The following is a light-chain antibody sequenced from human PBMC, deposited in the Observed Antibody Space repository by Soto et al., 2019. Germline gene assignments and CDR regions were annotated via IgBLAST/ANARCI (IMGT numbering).Light chain of an antibody. V-gene: IGKV3-20*01. CDR2: GAS. CDR1: QSVMSRY. Sequence: EIVLTQSPGNLSLSPGEGATLSCMASQSVMSRYIAWYQQRPGQAPRLLIYGASNRATGSPDRISGSGSGTEFTLTISRLEPEDFAVYYCQQYGKLPVTFGGGTKVEIK. J-gene: IGKJ4*01. CDR3: QQYGKLPVT.